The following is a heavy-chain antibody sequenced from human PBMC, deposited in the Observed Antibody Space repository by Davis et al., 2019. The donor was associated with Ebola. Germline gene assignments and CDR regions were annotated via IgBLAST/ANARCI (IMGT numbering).Heavy chain of an antibody. CDR1: GYSFTSYW. D-gene: IGHD6-6*01. J-gene: IGHJ6*02. V-gene: IGHV5-10-1*01. Sequence: GESLKISCKGSGYSFTSYWISWVRQMPGKGLEWMGRIDPSDSYTNYSPSFQGHVTISAYKSISTAYLQWSSLKASDTAMYYCARHPSHTPLYSSSYYYYYGMDVWGQGTTVTVSS. CDR2: IDPSDSYT. CDR3: ARHPSHTPLYSSSYYYYYGMDV.